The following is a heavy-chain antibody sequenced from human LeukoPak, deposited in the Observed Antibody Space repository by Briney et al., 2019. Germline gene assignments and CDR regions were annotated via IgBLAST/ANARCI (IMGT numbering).Heavy chain of an antibody. D-gene: IGHD3-16*01. Sequence: SETLSLTCTVSGGSISSYYWTWIRQPPGKGLEWIGYIYYSGTTSYNPSLKSRVTISVDTSKNQFSLKVSSVTAADTAVYYCARTWGAWKYDYWGQGTLVTVSS. CDR2: IYYSGTT. CDR3: ARTWGAWKYDY. V-gene: IGHV4-59*01. J-gene: IGHJ4*02. CDR1: GGSISSYY.